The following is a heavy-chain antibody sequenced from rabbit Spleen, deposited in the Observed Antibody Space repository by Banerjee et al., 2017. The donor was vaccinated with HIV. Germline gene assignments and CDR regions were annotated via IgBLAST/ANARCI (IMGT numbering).Heavy chain of an antibody. CDR3: ARDTGSSFSTYDMDL. CDR1: GFSFSNKAV. Sequence: QEQLVESGGGLVKPEGSLKLSCTASGFSFSNKAVMCWVRQAPGKGLEWIACINAVTGKAVYASWAKGRFTISKTSSTTVTLQMTSLTAADTATYFCARDTGSSFSTYDMDLWGQGTLVTVS. J-gene: IGHJ3*01. CDR2: INAVTGKA. V-gene: IGHV1S45*01. D-gene: IGHD8-1*01.